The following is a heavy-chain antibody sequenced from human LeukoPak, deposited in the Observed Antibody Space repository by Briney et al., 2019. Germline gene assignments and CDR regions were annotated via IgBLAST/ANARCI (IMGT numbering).Heavy chain of an antibody. CDR2: INPNSGGT. Sequence: ASVKVSCKASGYTFTGYYMHWVRQAPGQGLEWMGWINPNSGGTNYAQKFQGWVTMTRDTSISTAYMELSRLRSDDTAVYYCAREARIVGATSDYWGQGTLVTVSS. CDR3: AREARIVGATSDY. J-gene: IGHJ4*02. CDR1: GYTFTGYY. D-gene: IGHD1-26*01. V-gene: IGHV1-2*04.